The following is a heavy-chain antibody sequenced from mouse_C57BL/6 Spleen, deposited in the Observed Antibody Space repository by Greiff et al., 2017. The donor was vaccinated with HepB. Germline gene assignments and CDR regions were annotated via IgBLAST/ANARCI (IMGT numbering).Heavy chain of an antibody. CDR3: ARGGYYDGFAY. V-gene: IGHV5-6*01. Sequence: EVNVVESGGDLVKPGGSLKLSCAASGFTFSSYGMSWVRQTPDKRLEWVATISSSGSYTYYPDSVKGRFTISRDNAKNTLYLQMSSLKSEDTAMYYCARGGYYDGFAYWGQGTLVTVSA. CDR2: ISSSGSYT. D-gene: IGHD2-3*01. CDR1: GFTFSSYG. J-gene: IGHJ3*01.